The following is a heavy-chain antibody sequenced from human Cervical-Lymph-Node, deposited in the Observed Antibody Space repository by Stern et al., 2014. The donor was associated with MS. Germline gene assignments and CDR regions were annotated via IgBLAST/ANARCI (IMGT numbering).Heavy chain of an antibody. Sequence: VQLVESGAEVKKPGTSVKVSCKTSGYAFLSYGVSWLRQAPGQGPEWMGCLSAYDGNTNYAQNLQGRVTMTADTSTSTAYMELRSLRSDDTAVYYCARYSFGIYYYDYWGQGTLVTVSS. J-gene: IGHJ4*02. CDR2: LSAYDGNT. D-gene: IGHD5-18*01. CDR3: ARYSFGIYYYDY. CDR1: GYAFLSYG. V-gene: IGHV1-18*01.